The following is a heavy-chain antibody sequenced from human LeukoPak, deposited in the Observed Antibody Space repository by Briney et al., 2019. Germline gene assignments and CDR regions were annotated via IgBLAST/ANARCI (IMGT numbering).Heavy chain of an antibody. CDR2: IYHSGSA. J-gene: IGHJ4*02. D-gene: IGHD1-1*01. Sequence: SETLSLTCSVSGYSIGSGYYWGWIRQPPGKGLEWIASIYHSGSAYYNPSLKSRVTISVDTSKNQFSLNLRSVTAADTAVYFCARDMTGATGGVYWGQGTLVTVSS. CDR3: ARDMTGATGGVY. V-gene: IGHV4-38-2*02. CDR1: GYSIGSGYY.